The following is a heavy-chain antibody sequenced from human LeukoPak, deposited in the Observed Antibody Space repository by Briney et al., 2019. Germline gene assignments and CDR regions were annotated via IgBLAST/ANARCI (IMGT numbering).Heavy chain of an antibody. Sequence: GGSLRLSCAASGFTFSSYAMSWVRQAPGEGLEWVSAISGSGGSTYYADSVKGRFTISRDNSKNTLYLQMNSLRAEDTAVYYCAKGWLVATKPQFDPWGQGTLVTVSS. D-gene: IGHD5-12*01. V-gene: IGHV3-23*01. J-gene: IGHJ5*02. CDR2: ISGSGGST. CDR3: AKGWLVATKPQFDP. CDR1: GFTFSSYA.